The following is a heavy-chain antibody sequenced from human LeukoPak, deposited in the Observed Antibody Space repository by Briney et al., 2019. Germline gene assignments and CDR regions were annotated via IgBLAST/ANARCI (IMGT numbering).Heavy chain of an antibody. Sequence: SETLSLTCTVSGYSISSGYYWGWIRQPPGKGLEWIGSIYHSGSTYYNPSLKSRVTISVDTSKNQFSLKLSSVTAADTAVYYCARAYYYDSSGKNWFDPWGQGTLVTVSS. V-gene: IGHV4-38-2*02. J-gene: IGHJ5*02. CDR1: GYSISSGYY. D-gene: IGHD3-22*01. CDR3: ARAYYYDSSGKNWFDP. CDR2: IYHSGST.